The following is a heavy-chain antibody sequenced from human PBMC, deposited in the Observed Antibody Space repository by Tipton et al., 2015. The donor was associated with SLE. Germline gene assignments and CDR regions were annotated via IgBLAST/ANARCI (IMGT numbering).Heavy chain of an antibody. Sequence: TLSLTCTVSGGSISSGSDYRSWIRQPAGKGLEWIGCIYARGGTNYNPSLKSRVTISVDTSKNQFSLKLTSVTAADTAVYYCARDRWESFYWFDPWGQGTLVTVSS. D-gene: IGHD1-26*01. V-gene: IGHV4-61*02. CDR3: ARDRWESFYWFDP. CDR2: IYARGGT. J-gene: IGHJ5*02. CDR1: GGSISSGSDY.